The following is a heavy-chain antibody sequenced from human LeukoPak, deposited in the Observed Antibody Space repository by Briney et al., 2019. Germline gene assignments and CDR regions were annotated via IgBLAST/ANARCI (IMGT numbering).Heavy chain of an antibody. J-gene: IGHJ4*02. CDR1: GFTFSSYS. CDR2: ISSSSSYI. D-gene: IGHD5-12*01. Sequence: GGSLRLSCAASGFTFSSYSMNWVRQAPGKGLEWVSSISSSSSYIYYADSVKGRFTISRDNAKNSLYLQMNSLRAEDTAVYYCARFSGYSGYDLDLFDYWGQGTLVTVSS. V-gene: IGHV3-21*01. CDR3: ARFSGYSGYDLDLFDY.